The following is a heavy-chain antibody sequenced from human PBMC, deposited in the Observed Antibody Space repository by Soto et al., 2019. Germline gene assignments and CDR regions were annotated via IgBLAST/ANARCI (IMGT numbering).Heavy chain of an antibody. CDR1: GYTFTSYG. V-gene: IGHV1-18*01. CDR2: ISAYNGNT. J-gene: IGHJ4*02. Sequence: QVQLVQSGAEVKKPGASVKVSCKASGYTFTSYGISWVRQAPGQGLEWMGWISAYNGNTKYAQMLQGTVTMNADTSTRTAYMELSRLRSDDTALYYCTREPNYFAYLGQGTLVTVSS. CDR3: TREPNYFAY.